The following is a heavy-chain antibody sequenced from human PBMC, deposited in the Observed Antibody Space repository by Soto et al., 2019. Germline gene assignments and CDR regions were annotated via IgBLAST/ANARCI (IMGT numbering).Heavy chain of an antibody. CDR3: ARGQAFWTGYYRMPYYFDY. CDR1: DGSVSSGSYY. J-gene: IGHJ4*02. V-gene: IGHV4-61*01. Sequence: SETLSLTCTVSDGSVSSGSYYWSWIRQPPGKGLEYIGYLYYSGSTNYDPSLKSRVTISVDTPKNQFSLELTSVTAADTAVYYCARGQAFWTGYYRMPYYFDYWGQGTLVTVSS. CDR2: LYYSGST. D-gene: IGHD3-3*01.